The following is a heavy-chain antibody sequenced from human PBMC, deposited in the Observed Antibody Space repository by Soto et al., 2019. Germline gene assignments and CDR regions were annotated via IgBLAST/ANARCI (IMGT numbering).Heavy chain of an antibody. V-gene: IGHV4-59*01. CDR2: VYYSGSV. CDR1: GDSIRPYD. D-gene: IGHD3-9*01. CDR3: ARVTYDSFTAYSYYFDY. J-gene: IGHJ4*02. Sequence: SETLSLTCTVSGDSIRPYDLTWIRQPPGKGLEWIGYVYYSGSVNYKSSLKSRVTMSVDTSKNQFSLRLNSVTAADTAVYYCARVTYDSFTAYSYYFDYWGQGTLVTVSS.